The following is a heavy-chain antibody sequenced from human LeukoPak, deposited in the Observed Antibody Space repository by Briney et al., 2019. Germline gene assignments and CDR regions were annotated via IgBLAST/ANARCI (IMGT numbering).Heavy chain of an antibody. CDR3: AKDRLGAVAEYPDY. CDR1: GFRFSSYA. Sequence: GGSLRLSCAASGFRFSSYAMSWVRQAPGKGLEWVSAISGSGVSTYYADSVKGRFTVSRDNSKNTVYLQMNSLRADDTAKYYCAKDRLGAVAEYPDYWGQGTLVTVSS. J-gene: IGHJ4*02. D-gene: IGHD6-19*01. CDR2: ISGSGVST. V-gene: IGHV3-23*01.